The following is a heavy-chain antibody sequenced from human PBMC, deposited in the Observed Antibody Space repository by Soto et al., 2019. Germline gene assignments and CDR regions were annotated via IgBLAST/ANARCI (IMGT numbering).Heavy chain of an antibody. V-gene: IGHV1-46*01. D-gene: IGHD5-12*01. J-gene: IGHJ4*02. CDR3: AISPGWLHSLDY. Sequence: QVQLVQSGAEVKKPGASVKVSCKASGYTVTSYYMHWVRQAPGQGLEWMGIINPSGGSTSYAQKFRGRVTMTKATSTSTVYMGLSSLRSEATALYYCAISPGWLHSLDYWGQGTLVTVSS. CDR1: GYTVTSYY. CDR2: INPSGGST.